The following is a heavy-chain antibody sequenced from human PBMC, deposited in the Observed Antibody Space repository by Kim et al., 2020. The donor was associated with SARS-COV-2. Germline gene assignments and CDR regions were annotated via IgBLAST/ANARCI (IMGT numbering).Heavy chain of an antibody. CDR2: INPNSGGT. J-gene: IGHJ6*02. Sequence: ASVKVSCKASGYTFTGYYMHWVRQAPGQGLEWMGRINPNSGGTNYAQKFQGMVTMTRDTSISTAYMELSRLRSDDTAVYYCLVYCGGDCYPSSWYYGMDVWGQGTTVTVSS. CDR3: LVYCGGDCYPSSWYYGMDV. V-gene: IGHV1-2*06. CDR1: GYTFTGYY. D-gene: IGHD2-21*02.